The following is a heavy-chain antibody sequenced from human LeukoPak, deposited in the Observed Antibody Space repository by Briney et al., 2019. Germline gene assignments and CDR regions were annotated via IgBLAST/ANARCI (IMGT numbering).Heavy chain of an antibody. D-gene: IGHD6-19*01. V-gene: IGHV3-7*01. CDR3: ARGSGWLDY. Sequence: GGSLRLSCAASGFTFTYSMSWVRQVPGKGLEWVATINQGGSERQHVDSVKGRFSISRDNPKNSLYLQMDSLRAEDTAIYYCARGSGWLDYWGQGTLVTVSS. CDR1: GFTFTYS. J-gene: IGHJ4*02. CDR2: INQGGSER.